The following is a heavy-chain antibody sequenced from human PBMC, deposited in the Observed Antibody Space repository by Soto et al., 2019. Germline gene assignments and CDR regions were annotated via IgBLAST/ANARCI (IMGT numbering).Heavy chain of an antibody. CDR1: GGSCSGYY. V-gene: IGHV4-34*01. Sequence: QVQLQQWGARLLKPSETLSLTCAVYGGSCSGYYLSWIRQPPGKGLEWIGEINHSGSSNYNPSLKSRVTISVDTSKNQFSLKLNSVTAADTAVYYCARGILRGLALGFGYWGQGTLVPVSS. D-gene: IGHD3-9*01. CDR2: INHSGSS. CDR3: ARGILRGLALGFGY. J-gene: IGHJ4*02.